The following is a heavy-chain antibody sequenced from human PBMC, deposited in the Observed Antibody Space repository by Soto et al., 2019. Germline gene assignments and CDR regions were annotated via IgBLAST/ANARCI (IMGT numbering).Heavy chain of an antibody. CDR1: GGTFSSYA. Sequence: SVKVSCKASGGTFSSYAISWVRQAPGQGLEWMGGIIPIFGTANYAQKFQGRVTITADESTSTAYMELSSLRSEDTAVYYCARVDCSGGSCYSKFDYWGQGTLVTVSS. V-gene: IGHV1-69*13. D-gene: IGHD2-15*01. CDR2: IIPIFGTA. CDR3: ARVDCSGGSCYSKFDY. J-gene: IGHJ4*02.